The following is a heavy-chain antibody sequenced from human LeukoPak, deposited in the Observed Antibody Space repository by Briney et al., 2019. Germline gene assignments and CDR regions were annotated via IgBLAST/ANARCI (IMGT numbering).Heavy chain of an antibody. CDR2: IYSSKTT. Sequence: VVSLRLSRAASLFTLSNKYMSWVRPPPGKGLEWVLLIYSSKTTFYADSMKGRFTISRDNYKNMLYLQMNSLRAEDTAIYYCAGGREHFGYWGQGTLVGVSA. V-gene: IGHV3-53*01. D-gene: IGHD3-10*01. CDR1: LFTLSNKY. CDR3: AGGREHFGY. J-gene: IGHJ4*02.